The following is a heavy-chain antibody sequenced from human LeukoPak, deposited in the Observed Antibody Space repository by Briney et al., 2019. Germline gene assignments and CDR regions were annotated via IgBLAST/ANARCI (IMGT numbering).Heavy chain of an antibody. CDR3: ASVAYDDYGSFDY. CDR1: GYSISSGYY. CDR2: IYHSGST. D-gene: IGHD4-17*01. Sequence: SETLSLTCTVSGYSISSGYYWGWIRQPPGKGLEWIGSIYHSGSTYYNPSLKSRVTISVDTSKNQFSLKLSSVTAADTAVYYCASVAYDDYGSFDYWGQGTLVTVSS. V-gene: IGHV4-38-2*02. J-gene: IGHJ4*02.